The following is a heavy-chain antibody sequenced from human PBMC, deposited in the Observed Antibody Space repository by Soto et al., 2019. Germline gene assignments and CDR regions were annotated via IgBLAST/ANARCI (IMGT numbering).Heavy chain of an antibody. CDR2: IYNSGST. J-gene: IGHJ4*02. Sequence: SETLSLTCTVSGGSINSYYWSWIRQPPGKGLEWIGYIYNSGSTLYNPSLKSRVTISVDTSKNQFSLKLSSVTAADAAVYYCARRWGTTFDYWGQGTLVTVSS. D-gene: IGHD3-16*01. CDR1: GGSINSYY. CDR3: ARRWGTTFDY. V-gene: IGHV4-59*08.